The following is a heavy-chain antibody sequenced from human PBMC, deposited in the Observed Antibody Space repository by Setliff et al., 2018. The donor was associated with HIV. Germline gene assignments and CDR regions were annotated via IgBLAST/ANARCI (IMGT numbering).Heavy chain of an antibody. CDR1: GGSISSGSYY. CDR3: ARGRYDNSHFYYAVIDY. J-gene: IGHJ4*02. CDR2: IYVPGIS. Sequence: PSETLSLTCTVSGGSISSGSYYCSWIRQPAGKGLEWIGRIYVPGISNYNPSLKSRVTISADTSKNQFSLKLSSVTAADTAVYYCARGRYDNSHFYYAVIDYWGQGTLVTVSS. D-gene: IGHD3-22*01. V-gene: IGHV4-61*02.